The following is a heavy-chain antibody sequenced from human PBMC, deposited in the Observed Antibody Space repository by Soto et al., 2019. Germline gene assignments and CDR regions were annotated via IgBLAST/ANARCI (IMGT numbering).Heavy chain of an antibody. CDR1: GGTCSSYA. Sequence: QVQLVQSGAEVKKPWSSVKGACKASGGTCSSYAISWVRQAPGQGLEWMGGISPIFGTANYAQKFQGRVTITADESTSTAYMELSSLRSEDPAVYYCAREPLSGYALTSFLDYLGQGTLVTVSS. J-gene: IGHJ4*02. CDR3: AREPLSGYALTSFLDY. CDR2: ISPIFGTA. D-gene: IGHD3-9*01. V-gene: IGHV1-69*01.